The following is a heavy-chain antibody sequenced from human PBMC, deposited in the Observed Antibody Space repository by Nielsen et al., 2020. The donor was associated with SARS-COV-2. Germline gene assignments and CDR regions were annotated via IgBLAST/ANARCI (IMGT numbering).Heavy chain of an antibody. D-gene: IGHD5-12*01. CDR3: ARRGYSYSFDY. Sequence: GESLKISCKASGFIFVTSWIAWVRQTPGKGPEWMGIIYPGDSDSKFSPSFQGQVTISVDNSISTAYLQWNSLKASDTAMYYCARRGYSYSFDYWGQGTLVTVSS. CDR2: IYPGDSDS. CDR1: GFIFVTSW. J-gene: IGHJ4*02. V-gene: IGHV5-51*01.